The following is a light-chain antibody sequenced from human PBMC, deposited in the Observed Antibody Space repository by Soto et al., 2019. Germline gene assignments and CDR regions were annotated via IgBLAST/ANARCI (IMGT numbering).Light chain of an antibody. CDR2: GAS. CDR3: QQYNNWPRT. Sequence: EIVMTQSPATLSVSPGERATVSCGASQSVSSNLAWYQQKPGQAPRILIYGASTRDTGIPARFSGSGSGTEFTLTISRLQSEDFAVYYCQQYNNWPRTFGQGTKVDIK. J-gene: IGKJ1*01. CDR1: QSVSSN. V-gene: IGKV3-15*01.